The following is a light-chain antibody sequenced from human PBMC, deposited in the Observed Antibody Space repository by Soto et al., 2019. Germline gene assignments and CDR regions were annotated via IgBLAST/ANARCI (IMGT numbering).Light chain of an antibody. CDR1: QTISSW. CDR3: QQYNSYPLT. J-gene: IGKJ4*01. V-gene: IGKV1-5*03. CDR2: KAS. Sequence: TQSPSTLSASVGDRVTITCRASQTISSWLAWYQQKPGQAPKLLIYKASSLESAVPSRFSGSGSGTEFTLTISGLQPDDFATYYCQQYNSYPLTFGGGTKVEIK.